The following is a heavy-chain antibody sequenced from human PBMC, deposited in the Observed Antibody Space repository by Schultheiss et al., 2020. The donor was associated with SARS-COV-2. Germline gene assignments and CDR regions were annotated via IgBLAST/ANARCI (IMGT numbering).Heavy chain of an antibody. Sequence: GGSLRLSCAASGFTFSNAWMSWVRQAPGKGLEWVAVISYDGSNKYYADSVKGRFTISRDNSKNTLYLQMNSLRAEDTAVYYCARVWDCSSTSCYRYGMDVWGQGTTVTVSS. D-gene: IGHD2-2*01. CDR2: ISYDGSNK. J-gene: IGHJ6*02. V-gene: IGHV3-30-3*01. CDR1: GFTFSNAW. CDR3: ARVWDCSSTSCYRYGMDV.